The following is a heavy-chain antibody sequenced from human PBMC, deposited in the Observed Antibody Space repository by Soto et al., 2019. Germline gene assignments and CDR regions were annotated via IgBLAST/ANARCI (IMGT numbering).Heavy chain of an antibody. CDR3: ARILLNVVVAATPLTGGMDV. Sequence: QVQLVQSGAEVKKPGSSVKVSCKASGGTFSSYAISWVRQAPGQGLEWMGGIIPIFGTANYAQKFQGRVTITADESTSTAYLELRSLRSEDTAVYCCARILLNVVVAATPLTGGMDVWGQGTTVTVSS. D-gene: IGHD2-15*01. CDR2: IIPIFGTA. CDR1: GGTFSSYA. V-gene: IGHV1-69*12. J-gene: IGHJ6*02.